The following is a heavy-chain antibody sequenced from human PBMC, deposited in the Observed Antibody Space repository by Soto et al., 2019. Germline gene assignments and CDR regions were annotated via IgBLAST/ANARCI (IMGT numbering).Heavy chain of an antibody. J-gene: IGHJ6*03. Sequence: QVQLQQWGAGLLKPSETLSLTCAVYGGSFSGYYWSWIRQPPGKGLEWIGEINHSGSTNYNPSPKSRVTISVDTSQNQFSLKLSSVTAADTAVYYCARGWGYCSGGSCYKDYYYYMDVWGKGTTVTVSS. CDR1: GGSFSGYY. D-gene: IGHD2-15*01. V-gene: IGHV4-34*01. CDR3: ARGWGYCSGGSCYKDYYYYMDV. CDR2: INHSGST.